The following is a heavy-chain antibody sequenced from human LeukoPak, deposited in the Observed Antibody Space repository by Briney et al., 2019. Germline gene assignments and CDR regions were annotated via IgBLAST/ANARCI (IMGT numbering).Heavy chain of an antibody. CDR3: ARDRREQRLVFFDS. CDR2: ISSSRTI. Sequence: GGSLRLSCEASGFTFSTYSMSWVRQAPGKGLEWVSYISSSRTIYYADSVKGRFTISRDNAKNSLYLQMNSLRAEDTAVYYCARDRREQRLVFFDSWGQGTLVTVSS. CDR1: GFTFSTYS. V-gene: IGHV3-48*04. D-gene: IGHD6-13*01. J-gene: IGHJ4*02.